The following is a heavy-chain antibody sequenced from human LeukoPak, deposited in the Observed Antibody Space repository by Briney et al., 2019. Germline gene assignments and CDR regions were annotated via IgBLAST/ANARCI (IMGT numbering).Heavy chain of an antibody. CDR3: ARDPGGDWFDP. CDR1: GFTFSSYS. Sequence: GGSLRLSCAASGFTFSSYSMNWVRQAPGKGLEWVSSIGSSSSYIYYADSVKGRFTISRDNAKNSLYLQMNSLRAEDTAVYYCARDPGGDWFDPWGQGTLVTVSS. D-gene: IGHD3-16*01. J-gene: IGHJ5*02. CDR2: IGSSSSYI. V-gene: IGHV3-21*01.